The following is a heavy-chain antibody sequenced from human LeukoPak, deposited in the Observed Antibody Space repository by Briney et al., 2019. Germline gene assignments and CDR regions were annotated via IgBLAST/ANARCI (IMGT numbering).Heavy chain of an antibody. CDR1: GFTFDDYG. CDR3: ARVTGTAKLDP. D-gene: IGHD2-21*02. J-gene: IGHJ5*02. Sequence: GGSLRLSCAASGFTFDDYGMSWVRQAPGKGLEWVSVIYSGGSTYYADSVKGRFTISRDNSKNTLYLQMNSLRAEDTAVYYCARVTGTAKLDPWGQGTLVTVSS. V-gene: IGHV3-66*01. CDR2: IYSGGST.